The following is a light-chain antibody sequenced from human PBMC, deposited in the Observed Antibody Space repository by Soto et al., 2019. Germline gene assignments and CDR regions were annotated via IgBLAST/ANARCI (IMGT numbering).Light chain of an antibody. Sequence: EIVMTQSPATLSVSPGERATLSCRASQSVSSNLAWYQQKRGQAPRLLIYGASTRATGIPARFSGSGSGTEFTLTISSLQSEDFAVYYCQQYNNWPRIFGQGNKLEI. CDR3: QQYNNWPRI. V-gene: IGKV3-15*01. CDR1: QSVSSN. CDR2: GAS. J-gene: IGKJ2*01.